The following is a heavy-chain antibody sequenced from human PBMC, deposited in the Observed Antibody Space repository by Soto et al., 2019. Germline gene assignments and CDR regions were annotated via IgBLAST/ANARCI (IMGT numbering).Heavy chain of an antibody. J-gene: IGHJ6*02. D-gene: IGHD2-2*01. Sequence: SETLSLTCTVSGGSISSGGYYWSWIRQHPGKGLEWIGYIYYSGSTYYNPSLKSRVTISVDTSKNQFSLKLSSVTAADTAVYYCARAPIVGVPAARHDYYYYYGMDVWGQGTTVTVSS. CDR2: IYYSGST. CDR3: ARAPIVGVPAARHDYYYYYGMDV. V-gene: IGHV4-31*03. CDR1: GGSISSGGYY.